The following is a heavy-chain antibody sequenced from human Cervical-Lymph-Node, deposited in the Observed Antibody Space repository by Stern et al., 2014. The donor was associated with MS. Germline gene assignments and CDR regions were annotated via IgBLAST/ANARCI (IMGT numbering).Heavy chain of an antibody. Sequence: EVQLVESGGGLVQPGGSLRLSCAASGFTFSSYWMNWVRQAPGKGLEWVANMKEDGSGTYYVDSWKGRFTISRDNAKNSLYLQRNSLRAEDTAVYYCARGSDTWGQGTLVTVSS. CDR2: MKEDGSGT. CDR3: ARGSDT. D-gene: IGHD2-15*01. V-gene: IGHV3-7*01. J-gene: IGHJ5*02. CDR1: GFTFSSYW.